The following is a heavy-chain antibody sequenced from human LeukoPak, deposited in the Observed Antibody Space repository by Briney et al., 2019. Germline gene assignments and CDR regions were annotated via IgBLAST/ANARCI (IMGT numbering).Heavy chain of an antibody. D-gene: IGHD3-9*01. V-gene: IGHV3-21*01. CDR3: ARKENILTGYYDH. CDR1: GFTFSSYT. Sequence: GGSLRLSCAASGFTFSSYTMNWVRQAPGKGLEWVSSISSDSNYIYYADSVKGRFTISRDNAWNSLYLQMNSLRAEDTAVYYCARKENILTGYYDHWGQGTLVTASS. CDR2: ISSDSNYI. J-gene: IGHJ5*02.